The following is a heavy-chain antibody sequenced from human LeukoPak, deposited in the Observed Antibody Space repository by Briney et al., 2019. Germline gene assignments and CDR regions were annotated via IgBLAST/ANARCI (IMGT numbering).Heavy chain of an antibody. CDR1: GFTFSSYA. V-gene: IGHV3-23*01. CDR3: AKVPSAQGYYQYHMDV. Sequence: PGEFMRLARVASGFTFSSYAMSCVRQAAGKGLEWVSSISGSGTKYYADSVRGRFSISRDNSKNTLYLQMNSLRAVDTAVYYCAKVPSAQGYYQYHMDVWGKGTTVTVSS. CDR2: ISGSGTK. J-gene: IGHJ6*03.